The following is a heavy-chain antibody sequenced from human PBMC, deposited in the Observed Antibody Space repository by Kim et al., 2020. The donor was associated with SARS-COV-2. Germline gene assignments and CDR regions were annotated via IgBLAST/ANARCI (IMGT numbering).Heavy chain of an antibody. V-gene: IGHV3-9*01. CDR3: AKDIITKVEGSQTNWFDP. CDR1: GFTFDNYA. J-gene: IGHJ5*02. CDR2: ISWNSGTV. Sequence: GGSLRLSCAASGFTFDNYAMHWVRQAPGKGLEWVSGISWNSGTVGYADSVKGRFTISRDNAKNSLYLQMNSLRAEDTALYYCAKDIITKVEGSQTNWFDPWGQGTLVTVSS. D-gene: IGHD3-10*01.